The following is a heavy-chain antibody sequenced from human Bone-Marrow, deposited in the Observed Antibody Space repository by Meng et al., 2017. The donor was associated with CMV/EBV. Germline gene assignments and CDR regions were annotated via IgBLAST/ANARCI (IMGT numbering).Heavy chain of an antibody. Sequence: HVPLQQWGAGPLKPSETLSLTCAVYGGSFRCYYWSWIRQPPGKGLEWIGEINHSGSTNYNPSLKSRVTISVDTSKNQFSLKLSSWTAADTAGDDNPRGEGSSTSGGRDYGGQGT. J-gene: IGHJ4*02. V-gene: IGHV4-34*01. D-gene: IGHD2-2*01. CDR2: INHSGST. CDR3: PRGEGSSTSGGRDY. CDR1: GGSFRCYY.